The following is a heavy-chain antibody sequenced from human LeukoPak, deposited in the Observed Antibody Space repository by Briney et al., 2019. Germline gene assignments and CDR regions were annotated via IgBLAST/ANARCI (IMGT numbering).Heavy chain of an antibody. V-gene: IGHV3-23*01. CDR2: ISGSGRST. D-gene: IGHD4-17*01. CDR3: ASLHDYGDYGLDY. Sequence: PGGSLRLSCAVSGFTFSSYAMSWVRQAPGKGLEWVSAISGSGRSTYYAGSVRGRFNISRDNSKNTLYLQMNSLRVEDTAVYYCASLHDYGDYGLDYWGQGTLVTVSS. CDR1: GFTFSSYA. J-gene: IGHJ4*02.